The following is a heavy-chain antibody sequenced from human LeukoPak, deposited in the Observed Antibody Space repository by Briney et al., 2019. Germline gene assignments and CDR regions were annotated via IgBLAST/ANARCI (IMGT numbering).Heavy chain of an antibody. CDR3: AKDSDCSSSWYSPIDTFDI. CDR2: ISGSADWT. CDR1: GFSLRRKA. Sequence: GRSLTLSCAASGFSLRRKALSWVRQAPGKGLEWVSAISGSADWTDYGESRKGRFTISRDNSKNTLHLQMNSLRAEDTAVYFCAKDSDCSSSWYSPIDTFDIWGQGTMVTVSS. D-gene: IGHD6-13*01. V-gene: IGHV3-23*01. J-gene: IGHJ3*02.